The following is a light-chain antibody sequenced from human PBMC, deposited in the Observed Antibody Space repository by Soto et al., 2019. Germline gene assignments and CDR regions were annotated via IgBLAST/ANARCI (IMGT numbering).Light chain of an antibody. CDR3: SSYTSSSTLL. CDR2: EVS. Sequence: QSALTQPASVSGSPGQSITISCTGTSSDVGGYNYVSWYQHHPGKAPKLMIYEVSNRPSGVSNRFSVSKSGNTASLTISGLQAEDEADYCCSSYTSSSTLLFGGGTKVTVL. J-gene: IGLJ2*01. CDR1: SSDVGGYNY. V-gene: IGLV2-14*01.